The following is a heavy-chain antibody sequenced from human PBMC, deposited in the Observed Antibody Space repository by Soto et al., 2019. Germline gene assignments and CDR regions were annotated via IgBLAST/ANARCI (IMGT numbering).Heavy chain of an antibody. CDR1: GGSVSNKTYY. CDR3: ARVGGVAARTFDY. V-gene: IGHV4-61*01. J-gene: IGHJ4*02. Sequence: SETLSLTCSVSGGSVSNKTYYWSWIRQPPGKGLEWIGYIYYSGSTDYNPSLKGRVTISVDTSKNQFSLKLRSVTAADTAVYYCARVGGVAARTFDYWGQGTLVTVSS. D-gene: IGHD6-6*01. CDR2: IYYSGST.